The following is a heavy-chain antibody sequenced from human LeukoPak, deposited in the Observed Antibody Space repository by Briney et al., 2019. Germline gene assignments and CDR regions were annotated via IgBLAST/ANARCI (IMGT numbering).Heavy chain of an antibody. Sequence: SGGSLRLSCAASGFTFSTYWMSWVRQAPGQGLVWVSRINSDGSTTTYADSVKGRFTISRDNAKNTLYLQMNSLRAEDTAVYYCARDDYGGRGEFDYWGQGTLVTVSS. J-gene: IGHJ4*02. CDR3: ARDDYGGRGEFDY. V-gene: IGHV3-74*01. CDR1: GFTFSTYW. D-gene: IGHD4-23*01. CDR2: INSDGSTT.